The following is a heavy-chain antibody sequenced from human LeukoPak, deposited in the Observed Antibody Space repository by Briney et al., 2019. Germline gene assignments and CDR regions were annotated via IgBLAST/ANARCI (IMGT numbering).Heavy chain of an antibody. J-gene: IGHJ1*01. CDR2: IRSKAHGGTT. Sequence: GGSLRLSCTASGFTFGDYAMSWFRQAPGKGLEWVGFIRSKAHGGTTEYAASVKGRFTISRDDSKNTLYLQMNSLRAEDTAVYYCARANPVLMVSKYFQHWGQGTLVTVSS. CDR3: ARANPVLMVSKYFQH. V-gene: IGHV3-49*03. D-gene: IGHD2-8*01. CDR1: GFTFGDYA.